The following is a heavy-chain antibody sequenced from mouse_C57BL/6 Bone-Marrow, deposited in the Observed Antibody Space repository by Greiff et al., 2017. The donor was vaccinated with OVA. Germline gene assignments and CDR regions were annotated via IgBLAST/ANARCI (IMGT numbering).Heavy chain of an antibody. J-gene: IGHJ3*01. CDR2: IDPNSGGT. Sequence: QVQLQQPGAELVKPGASVKLSCKASGYTFTSYWMHWVKQRPGRGLEWIGRIDPNSGGTKYNEKFKGKATLTADKSSSTAYMELRSLTSEDSAVYFCARSEGYYYGKGLRAWFAYWGQGTLVTVSA. D-gene: IGHD1-1*01. V-gene: IGHV1-62-3*01. CDR1: GYTFTSYW. CDR3: ARSEGYYYGKGLRAWFAY.